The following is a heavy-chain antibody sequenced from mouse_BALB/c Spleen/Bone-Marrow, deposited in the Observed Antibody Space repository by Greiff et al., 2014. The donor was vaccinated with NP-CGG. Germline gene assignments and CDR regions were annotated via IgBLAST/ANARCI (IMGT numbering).Heavy chain of an antibody. V-gene: IGHV14-3*02. CDR1: GFNIKDSY. Sequence: QQPGAELVKPGALVKLSCAASGFNIKDSYLHWVKQRPEQGLDWIGRIDPAKGNTNYDPKFQGKATITADTSSNTAYLQLSSLTSEDTAVYFCARNYPFAYWGQGTLVTVSA. CDR2: IDPAKGNT. CDR3: ARNYPFAY. D-gene: IGHD2-1*01. J-gene: IGHJ3*01.